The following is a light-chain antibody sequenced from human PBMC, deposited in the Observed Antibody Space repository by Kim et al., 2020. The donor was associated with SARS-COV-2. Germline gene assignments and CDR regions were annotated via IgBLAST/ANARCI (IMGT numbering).Light chain of an antibody. V-gene: IGKV3-11*01. CDR2: AAS. Sequence: LSPGERATLASRASQSVSRFLAWYQQKPGQAPRLLIYAASTRATGIPARFSGSGSGTDFTLTISSLEAEDFAVYYCQQRSSWPITFGQGTRLEIK. CDR1: QSVSRF. CDR3: QQRSSWPIT. J-gene: IGKJ5*01.